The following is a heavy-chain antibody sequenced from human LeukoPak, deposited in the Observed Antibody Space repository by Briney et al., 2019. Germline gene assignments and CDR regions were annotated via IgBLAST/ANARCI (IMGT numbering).Heavy chain of an antibody. D-gene: IGHD2-2*01. Sequence: GGSLRLSSAASQVTLSSYVMQWLRQAPDKGLEWVAVIWYDGSKQYYADSVKGRFTISRDNPKNTLYLQMNSLRVAATTVYHCARTAYCSSPNCPPVDCWGQGTLVTVSS. CDR2: IWYDGSKQ. V-gene: IGHV3-33*01. CDR1: QVTLSSYV. J-gene: IGHJ4*02. CDR3: ARTAYCSSPNCPPVDC.